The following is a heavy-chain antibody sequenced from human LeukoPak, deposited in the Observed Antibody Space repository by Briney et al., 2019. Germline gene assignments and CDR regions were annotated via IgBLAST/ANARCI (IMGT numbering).Heavy chain of an antibody. V-gene: IGHV5-51*01. CDR2: IYPGDSDT. CDR1: GYSFSSYW. D-gene: IGHD6-19*01. J-gene: IGHJ4*02. Sequence: GESLKISCKGSGYSFSSYWIGWVRQMPGKGLEWMGIIYPGDSDTRYSPSFQGQVTISADRSISTAYLQWSSLTASDTAMYYCARHRPYSSGWRHFDYWGQGTLVTVSS. CDR3: ARHRPYSSGWRHFDY.